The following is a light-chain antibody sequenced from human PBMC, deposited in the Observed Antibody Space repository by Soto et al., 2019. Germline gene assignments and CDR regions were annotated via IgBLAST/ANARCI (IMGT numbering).Light chain of an antibody. CDR1: ETFRSN. CDR3: RQHYNRPPWT. CDR2: GIS. Sequence: VMTQSPDTLSVSPGERATLSCRASETFRSNLSCYQHKPRKAASRLILGISNRGTGVPARFSGSRSGTEFTPTTISLQQEESAAYYCRQHYNRPPWTFGQGTKVDIK. V-gene: IGKV3-15*01. J-gene: IGKJ1*01.